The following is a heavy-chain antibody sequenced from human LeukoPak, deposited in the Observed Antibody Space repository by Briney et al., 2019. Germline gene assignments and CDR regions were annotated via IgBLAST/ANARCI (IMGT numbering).Heavy chain of an antibody. CDR3: AKDSTVTISSLDY. V-gene: IGHV3-33*06. CDR1: GFTFSSYG. Sequence: GRPLRLSCAASGFTFSSYGMHWVRQAPGKGLEWVAVIWYDGSNKYYADSVKGRFTISRDNSKNTLYLQMNSLRAEDTAVYYCAKDSTVTISSLDYWGQGTLVTVSS. J-gene: IGHJ4*02. CDR2: IWYDGSNK. D-gene: IGHD4-11*01.